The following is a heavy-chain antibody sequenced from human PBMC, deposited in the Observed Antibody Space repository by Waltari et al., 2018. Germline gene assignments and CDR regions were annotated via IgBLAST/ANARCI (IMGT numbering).Heavy chain of an antibody. D-gene: IGHD3-10*01. CDR3: ARAGLLWFGELSFSFDY. CDR1: GYTFTSYD. J-gene: IGHJ4*02. Sequence: QVQLVQSGAEVKKPGASVKVSCKASGYTFTSYDINWVRQATGQGLEWMGWVNPNGGNTGYAQKFQGRVTMTRNTSRSTAYMELSSLRSEDTAVYYCARAGLLWFGELSFSFDYWGQGTLVTVSS. CDR2: VNPNGGNT. V-gene: IGHV1-8*01.